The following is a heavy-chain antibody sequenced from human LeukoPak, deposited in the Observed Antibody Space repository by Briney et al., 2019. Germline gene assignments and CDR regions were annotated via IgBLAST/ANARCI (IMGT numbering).Heavy chain of an antibody. CDR2: TFYTGST. Sequence: SETLSLTCTVSGGSISSHYWSWIRQSPGRGLEWIGFTFYTGSTNSNPSLKSRVTMSADPSKNQVSLRLISMTAADTAIYYCARHRDSLGFHNWFDPWGQGTLVSVSS. J-gene: IGHJ5*02. D-gene: IGHD3-16*01. CDR3: ARHRDSLGFHNWFDP. CDR1: GGSISSHY. V-gene: IGHV4-59*08.